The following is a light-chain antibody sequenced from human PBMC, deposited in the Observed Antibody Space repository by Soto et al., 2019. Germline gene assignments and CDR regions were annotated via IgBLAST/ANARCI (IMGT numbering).Light chain of an antibody. Sequence: EIVLTQSPATLSFSPGERATLSCRASQSVSSYLAWYQQKPGQTPRLLIYDASNRATGIPARFSGSGSGTDFTLTISSLEPEDFAVYYCQQRTSWPITFGQGTRVEIK. J-gene: IGKJ5*01. V-gene: IGKV3-11*01. CDR2: DAS. CDR3: QQRTSWPIT. CDR1: QSVSSY.